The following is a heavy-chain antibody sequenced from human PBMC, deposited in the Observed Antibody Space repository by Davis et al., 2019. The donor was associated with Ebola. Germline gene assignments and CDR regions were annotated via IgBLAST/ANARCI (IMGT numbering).Heavy chain of an antibody. J-gene: IGHJ6*04. CDR1: GFTFSSNS. D-gene: IGHD1-7*01. V-gene: IGHV3-21*01. CDR2: ISSSSNYI. CDR3: ARGGLRGTTYSYGMDV. Sequence: GGSLRLSCAASGFTFSSNSMNWVRQAPGKGLEWVSFISSSSNYIYYADSVKGRFTVSRDNAKNSLYLQMNSLRAEDTAVYYCARGGLRGTTYSYGMDVWGKGTTVTVSS.